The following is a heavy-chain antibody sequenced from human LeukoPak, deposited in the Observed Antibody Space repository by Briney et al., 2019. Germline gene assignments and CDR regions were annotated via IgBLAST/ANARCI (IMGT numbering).Heavy chain of an antibody. CDR3: AKGAVTTGGYFDY. D-gene: IGHD4-17*01. J-gene: IGHJ4*02. Sequence: GRSLRLSCAASGFTFSSYAMHWVRQAPGKGLEWVAVISYDGSNKYYADSVKGRFTISRDNSKNTLYLQMNSLRVEDTAVYYCAKGAVTTGGYFDYWGQGTLVTVSS. CDR2: ISYDGSNK. V-gene: IGHV3-30-3*01. CDR1: GFTFSSYA.